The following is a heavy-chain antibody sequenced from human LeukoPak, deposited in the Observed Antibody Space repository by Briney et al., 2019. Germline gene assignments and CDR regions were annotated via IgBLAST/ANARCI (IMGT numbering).Heavy chain of an antibody. J-gene: IGHJ5*02. D-gene: IGHD3-10*01. Sequence: SETLSLTCTVSGGSISSGGYYWSWLRQHPGKGLEWIGYIYYSGSTYYNPSLKSRVTISVDTSKNQFSLKLSSVTAADTAVYYCARGNEITMDPEWWFDPWGQGTLVTVSS. CDR3: ARGNEITMDPEWWFDP. V-gene: IGHV4-31*03. CDR1: GGSISSGGYY. CDR2: IYYSGST.